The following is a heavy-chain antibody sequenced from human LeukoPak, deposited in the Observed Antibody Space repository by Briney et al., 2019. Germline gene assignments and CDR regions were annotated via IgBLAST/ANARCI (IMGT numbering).Heavy chain of an antibody. D-gene: IGHD5-18*01. CDR2: ISGSGGST. CDR1: GFTFSSYA. CDR3: AKSVWRSERGYSYKGAFDT. J-gene: IGHJ3*02. Sequence: HPGGSLRLSCAASGFTFSSYAMSWVRQAPGKGLEWVSAISGSGGSTYYADSVKGRFTISRDNSKNTLYLQMNSLRAEDTAVYYCAKSVWRSERGYSYKGAFDTWGQGTMVTVSS. V-gene: IGHV3-23*01.